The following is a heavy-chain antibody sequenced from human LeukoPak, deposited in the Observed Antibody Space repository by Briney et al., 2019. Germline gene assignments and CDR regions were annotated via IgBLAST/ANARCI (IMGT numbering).Heavy chain of an antibody. J-gene: IGHJ4*02. CDR1: GFTFSSYG. CDR3: ARDRVVLSSDYYVDD. Sequence: GRSLRLSCAASGFTFSSYGMHWVRQAPGKGLEGVAVIWYDGSNKYYAASVRGRFTFSSDNSKHTLYLQMNSLRAAATAVYYCARDRVVLSSDYYVDDWGQGTLVTVSS. V-gene: IGHV3-33*01. CDR2: IWYDGSNK. D-gene: IGHD3-22*01.